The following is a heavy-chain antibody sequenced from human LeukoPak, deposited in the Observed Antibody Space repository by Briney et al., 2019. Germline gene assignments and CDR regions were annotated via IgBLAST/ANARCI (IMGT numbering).Heavy chain of an antibody. V-gene: IGHV3-7*01. CDR2: IKPDGSAK. CDR1: GFTFIHYA. D-gene: IGHD1-14*01. J-gene: IGHJ4*02. Sequence: QPGGSLRLSCAASGFTFIHYAMSWVRQAPGKGLEWVANIKPDGSAKNCVGFVQGRFTISRDNTKNSVYLQMSSLRVEDTAVYFCARDVAYNAFDYWGQGTLVTVSS. CDR3: ARDVAYNAFDY.